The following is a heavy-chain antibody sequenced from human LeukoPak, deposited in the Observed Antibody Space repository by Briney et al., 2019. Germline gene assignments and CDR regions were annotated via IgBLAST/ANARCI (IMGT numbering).Heavy chain of an antibody. CDR2: ISYDGSNK. CDR3: ARDGLNSGLYYFDY. D-gene: IGHD1-26*01. CDR1: GFSFSGYG. V-gene: IGHV3-30*19. J-gene: IGHJ4*02. Sequence: GGSLRLSCAASGFSFSGYGMHWGRQAPGKGLEWVAVISYDGSNKYYADSVKGRFTISRDNSKNTLYLQMNSLRAEDTAVYYCARDGLNSGLYYFDYWGQGTLVTVSS.